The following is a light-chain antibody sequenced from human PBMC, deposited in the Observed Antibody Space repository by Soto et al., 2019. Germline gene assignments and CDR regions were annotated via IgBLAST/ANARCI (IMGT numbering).Light chain of an antibody. CDR3: CSYAGSNFVV. J-gene: IGLJ2*01. CDR1: SSDVGGYNY. CDR2: DVT. V-gene: IGLV2-8*01. Sequence: QSALTQPPSASGSPGQSVTISCTGTSSDVGGYNYVSWYQQHPGKAPKLMIYDVTKRPSGVPDRFSGSKSDNTASLTVSGLQAEDEADYYCCSYAGSNFVVFGGGTKVTVL.